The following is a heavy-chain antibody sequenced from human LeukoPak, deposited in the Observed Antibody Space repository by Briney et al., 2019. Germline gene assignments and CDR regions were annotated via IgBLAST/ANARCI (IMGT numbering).Heavy chain of an antibody. V-gene: IGHV1-69*04. CDR3: ARDHDLGFDY. J-gene: IGHJ4*02. D-gene: IGHD3-3*01. CDR1: GGTFSSYA. CDR2: IIPILGIA. Sequence: ASVKVSCKSSGGTFSSYAICWVRQAPGQGLEWMGRIIPILGIANYAQKFQGRVTITADKSTSTAYMELSSLRSEDTAVYYCARDHDLGFDYWGQGTLVTVSS.